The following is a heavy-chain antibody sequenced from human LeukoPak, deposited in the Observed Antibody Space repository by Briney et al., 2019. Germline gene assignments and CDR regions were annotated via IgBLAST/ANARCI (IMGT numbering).Heavy chain of an antibody. V-gene: IGHV3-15*01. D-gene: IGHD1-26*01. CDR2: IKSKTDGGTT. Sequence: GGSLRLSCAASGFTFSNAWMRWVRQAPGKGLEWVGRIKSKTDGGTTDYAAPVKGRFTISRDDSKNTFYLQMNSLKTDDTAVYYCTTELRWELPATDYWGQGTLVTVPS. CDR3: TTELRWELPATDY. J-gene: IGHJ4*02. CDR1: GFTFSNAW.